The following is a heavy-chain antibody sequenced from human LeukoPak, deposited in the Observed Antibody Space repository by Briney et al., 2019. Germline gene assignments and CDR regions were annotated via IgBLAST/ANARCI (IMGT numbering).Heavy chain of an antibody. J-gene: IGHJ6*02. CDR2: ISSSSSYI. CDR3: ARESDTAMVLSYYYGMDV. D-gene: IGHD5-18*01. V-gene: IGHV3-21*01. Sequence: GGSLRLSCAASGFTFSSYSMNWVRQALGKGLEWVSSISSSSSYIYYADSVKGRFTISRDNAKNSLYLQMNSLRAEDTAVYYCARESDTAMVLSYYYGMDVWGQGTTVTVSS. CDR1: GFTFSSYS.